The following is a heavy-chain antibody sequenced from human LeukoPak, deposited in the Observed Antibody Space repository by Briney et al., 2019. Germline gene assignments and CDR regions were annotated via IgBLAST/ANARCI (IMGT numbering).Heavy chain of an antibody. CDR2: VDPEDGET. CDR3: AKGVHDFWSAY. J-gene: IGHJ4*02. D-gene: IGHD3-3*01. CDR1: GYTFTDYY. V-gene: IGHV1-69-2*01. Sequence: GASVKVSCKSSGYTFTDYYIHWVQQARGRGREWMGRVDPEDGETIYAEKFQGRITITADTSTNTAYMELSSLRSEDTAVYYCAKGVHDFWSAYWGQGTLVTVSS.